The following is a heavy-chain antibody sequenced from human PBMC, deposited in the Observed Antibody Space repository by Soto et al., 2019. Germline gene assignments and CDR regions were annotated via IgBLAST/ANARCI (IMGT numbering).Heavy chain of an antibody. V-gene: IGHV3-23*01. CDR3: AKGRFYDSRGQNYYFDY. D-gene: IGHD3-22*01. CDR1: GFTFSSYA. J-gene: IGHJ4*02. CDR2: ISGSGGST. Sequence: EVQLLESGGGLVQPGGSLRLSCAASGFTFSSYAMSWVRQAPGKGLEWVSAISGSGGSTYYADSVKGRFTISRDNSKNTLYLQMNSLRAEDTAVYYCAKGRFYDSRGQNYYFDYWGQGTLATVSS.